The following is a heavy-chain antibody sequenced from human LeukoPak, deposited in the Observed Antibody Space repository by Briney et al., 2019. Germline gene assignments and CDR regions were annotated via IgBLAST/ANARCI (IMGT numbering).Heavy chain of an antibody. CDR3: AKDILWGSSWYDYMDV. D-gene: IGHD6-13*01. V-gene: IGHV3-30*02. Sequence: PSGGSLRLSCAASGFTFSSYGMHWVRQAPGKGLEWVAFVRYDGSNKYYADSVKGRFTISRDNSKNTLYLQMNSLRAEDTAVYYCAKDILWGSSWYDYMDVWGKGTTVTVSS. J-gene: IGHJ6*03. CDR2: VRYDGSNK. CDR1: GFTFSSYG.